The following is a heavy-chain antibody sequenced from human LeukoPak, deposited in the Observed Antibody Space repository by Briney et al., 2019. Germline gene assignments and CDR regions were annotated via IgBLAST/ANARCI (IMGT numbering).Heavy chain of an antibody. CDR3: ARGVGGGLVTHPLDY. CDR1: GGSISSSSFY. J-gene: IGHJ4*02. CDR2: IYYSGST. V-gene: IGHV4-39*01. D-gene: IGHD3/OR15-3a*01. Sequence: NPSETLSLTCTVSGGSISSSSFYWGWIRQPPGKGLEWIGSIYYSGSTYYNPSLKSRVTISVDTSKNQFSLKLSSVTAADTAVYYCARGVGGGLVTHPLDYWGQGTLVTVSS.